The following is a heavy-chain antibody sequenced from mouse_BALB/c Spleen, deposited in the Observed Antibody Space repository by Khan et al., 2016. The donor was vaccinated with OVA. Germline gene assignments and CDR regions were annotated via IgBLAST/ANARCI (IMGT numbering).Heavy chain of an antibody. Sequence: QVQLKQSGAELVKPGASVKLSCKASGYTFTSYDINWVRQRPEQGLEWIGWMFPGDGSTKYNENFKGKATLTTDKSSSTAYMQLSRLTSEDSGAYFWARGGDGGFAYWGQGTLVTVSA. D-gene: IGHD3-3*01. J-gene: IGHJ3*01. CDR1: GYTFTSYD. CDR3: ARGGDGGFAY. V-gene: IGHV1-85*01. CDR2: MFPGDGST.